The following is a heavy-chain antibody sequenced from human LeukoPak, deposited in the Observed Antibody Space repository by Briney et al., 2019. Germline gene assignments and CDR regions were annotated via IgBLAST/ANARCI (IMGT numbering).Heavy chain of an antibody. Sequence: GGSLRLSCLAAGFTSTTYVMRWVRPTHGGGLEYVSAIRTNGGGTYYANSVKGRFTISRDNSKNTLYLQMGSLRAEDMAVYYCASYCSGDSCYSGYDYWGEGALVTVSS. J-gene: IGHJ4*02. CDR2: IRTNGGGT. CDR1: GFTSTTYV. D-gene: IGHD2-15*01. V-gene: IGHV3-64*01. CDR3: ASYCSGDSCYSGYDY.